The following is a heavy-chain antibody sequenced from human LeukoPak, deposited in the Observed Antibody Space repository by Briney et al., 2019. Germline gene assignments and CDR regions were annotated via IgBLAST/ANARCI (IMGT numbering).Heavy chain of an antibody. Sequence: GGSLRLSCAASGFIFTSYSMNWVRQAPGKGREWVAYISSSSSTIYYADSVKDRFTISEDNAKNTLYLQMNSRRAEDTAVYYCARGLHYYDSGGYYYPDAFDIWGQGTMVTVSS. CDR3: ARGLHYYDSGGYYYPDAFDI. CDR2: ISSSSSTI. D-gene: IGHD3-22*01. V-gene: IGHV3-48*01. CDR1: GFIFTSYS. J-gene: IGHJ3*02.